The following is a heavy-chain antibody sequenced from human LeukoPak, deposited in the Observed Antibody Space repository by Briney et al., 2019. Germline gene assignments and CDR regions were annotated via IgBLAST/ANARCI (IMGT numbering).Heavy chain of an antibody. J-gene: IGHJ6*03. CDR3: ARTRENDFWSGYYYYMDV. CDR1: GGSISSSSYY. D-gene: IGHD3-3*01. V-gene: IGHV4-39*07. CDR2: IYYSGST. Sequence: SETLSLTCTVSGGSISSSSYYWGWIRQPPGKGLEGIGSIYYSGSTYYNPSLKSRVTISVDTSKNQFSLKLSSVTAADTAVYYCARTRENDFWSGYYYYMDVWGKGTTVTVSS.